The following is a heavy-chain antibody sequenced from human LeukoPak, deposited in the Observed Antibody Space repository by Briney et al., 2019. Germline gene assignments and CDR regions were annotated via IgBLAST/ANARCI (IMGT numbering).Heavy chain of an antibody. CDR3: ARIPSRYTLGYGYYYYMDL. J-gene: IGHJ6*03. V-gene: IGHV3-48*04. CDR1: GFTFSDYT. D-gene: IGHD5-18*01. CDR2: ISTSSSTI. Sequence: GGSLRLSCEVSGFTFSDYTMTWVRQAPGKGLEWASYISTSSSTIYYADSVKDRLTISRDNTKNSLYRQMNSLRAEYTAVYYRARIPSRYTLGYGYYYYMDLWGKGATVTDSS.